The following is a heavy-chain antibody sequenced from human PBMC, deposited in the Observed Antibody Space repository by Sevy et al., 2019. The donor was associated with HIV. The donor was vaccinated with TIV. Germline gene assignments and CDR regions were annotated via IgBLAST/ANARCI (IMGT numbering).Heavy chain of an antibody. V-gene: IGHV1-69*13. D-gene: IGHD6-13*01. Sequence: SVKVSCKASGGTFSSYAISWVRQAPGQGLEWMGGIIPIFGTANYAQKFQGRVTITADESTSTAYMKLSSLRSEDTAVYYCARVGIAAADRYFDYWGQGTLVTVSS. CDR3: ARVGIAAADRYFDY. CDR1: GGTFSSYA. CDR2: IIPIFGTA. J-gene: IGHJ4*02.